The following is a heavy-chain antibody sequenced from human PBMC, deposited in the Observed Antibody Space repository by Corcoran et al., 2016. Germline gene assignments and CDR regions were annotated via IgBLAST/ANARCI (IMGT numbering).Heavy chain of an antibody. CDR1: GFTFSSYS. CDR3: ARPNKVLRFLEWYDYYYYYGMDV. CDR2: ISSSSSTI. J-gene: IGHJ6*02. Sequence: EVQLVESGGGLVQPGGSLRLSCAASGFTFSSYSMNWVRQAPGKGLEWVSYISSSSSTIYYADSVKGRFTISRDNAKNSLYLQMNSLRAEDTAVYYCARPNKVLRFLEWYDYYYYYGMDVWGQGTTVTVSS. D-gene: IGHD3-3*01. V-gene: IGHV3-48*04.